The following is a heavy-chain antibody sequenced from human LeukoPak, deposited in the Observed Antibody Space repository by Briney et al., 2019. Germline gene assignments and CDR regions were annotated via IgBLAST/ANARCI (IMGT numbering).Heavy chain of an antibody. CDR1: GFSLSDYG. Sequence: GGSLRLSCAASGFSLSDYGISWARQAPGKGLEWISYITTNSAKFYADSVRGRIAISRDNSKNTLYLQMNSLRAEDTAVYYCAKDVAARPVGSFDPWGQGTLVTVSS. CDR2: ITTNSAK. D-gene: IGHD6-6*01. V-gene: IGHV3-48*01. CDR3: AKDVAARPVGSFDP. J-gene: IGHJ5*02.